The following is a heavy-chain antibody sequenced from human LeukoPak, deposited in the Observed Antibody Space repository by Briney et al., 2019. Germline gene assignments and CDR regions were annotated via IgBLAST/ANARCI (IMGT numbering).Heavy chain of an antibody. Sequence: PGGSLRLSCAASGFTFSTYAMHWLRQAPGKGLEWMAVISYDGSDKYYTDSVKGRFTISRDTSKNTLYLQMNTLRAEDTALYYCAKGLLLNTIRDAFDFWGQGTMVTVSS. D-gene: IGHD3-3*01. CDR3: AKGLLLNTIRDAFDF. J-gene: IGHJ3*01. V-gene: IGHV3-30*18. CDR1: GFTFSTYA. CDR2: ISYDGSDK.